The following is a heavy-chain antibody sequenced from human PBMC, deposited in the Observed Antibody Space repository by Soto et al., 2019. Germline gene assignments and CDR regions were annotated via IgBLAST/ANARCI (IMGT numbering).Heavy chain of an antibody. CDR2: IKSKSDGGTT. CDR1: RFTYSNAL. J-gene: IGHJ3*02. V-gene: IGHV3-15*01. CDR3: TTDTLGDDSSGYYLGDAFDI. D-gene: IGHD3-22*01. Sequence: SLRLSCAPSRFTYSNALISWVRQAPGKGLEWVARIKSKSDGGTTDYAAPVKGRLTSLRNDSINTLYLQMNRWKTEDTAVYYCTTDTLGDDSSGYYLGDAFDIWGQGTMVTVSS.